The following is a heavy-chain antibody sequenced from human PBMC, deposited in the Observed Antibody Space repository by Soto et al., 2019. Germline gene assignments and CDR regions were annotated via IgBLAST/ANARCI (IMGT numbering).Heavy chain of an antibody. J-gene: IGHJ6*02. CDR3: AKDQDYDFWSGRGMDV. V-gene: IGHV3-23*01. Sequence: GGFLRLSCAASGFTFSSYAMSWVRQAPGKGLEWVSAISGSGGSTYYADSVKGRFTISRDNSKNTLYLQMNSLRAEDTAVYYCAKDQDYDFWSGRGMDVWGQGTTVTVSS. D-gene: IGHD3-3*01. CDR1: GFTFSSYA. CDR2: ISGSGGST.